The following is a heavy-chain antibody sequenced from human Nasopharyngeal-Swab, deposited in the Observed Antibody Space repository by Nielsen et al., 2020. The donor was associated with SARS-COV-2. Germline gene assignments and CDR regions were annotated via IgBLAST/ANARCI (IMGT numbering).Heavy chain of an antibody. CDR3: AGGSFSGVAPDDTFDY. CDR1: GVSITSQY. V-gene: IGHV4-59*11. J-gene: IGHJ4*02. CDR2: ISHNSGT. Sequence: SETLSLTCTVSGVSITSQYLSWIRQPPGKGLEWIGYISHNSGTSYTPSLKSRVTMFMDTSKNQFSLKLSSVTAADTAVYYCAGGSFSGVAPDDTFDYWGQGTLVTVSS. D-gene: IGHD1-26*01.